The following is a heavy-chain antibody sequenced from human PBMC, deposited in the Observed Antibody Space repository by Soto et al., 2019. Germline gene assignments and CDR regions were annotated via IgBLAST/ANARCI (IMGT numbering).Heavy chain of an antibody. V-gene: IGHV3-49*03. CDR3: TRDDYSLYYYYGMDV. D-gene: IGHD4-4*01. Sequence: GGSLRLSCTASGFTFGDYAMSWFRQAPGKGLEWEGFIRSKAYGGTTEYAASVKGRFTISRDDSKSIAYLQMNSLKTEDTAVYYCTRDDYSLYYYYGMDVWGQGTTVTVS. CDR1: GFTFGDYA. J-gene: IGHJ6*02. CDR2: IRSKAYGGTT.